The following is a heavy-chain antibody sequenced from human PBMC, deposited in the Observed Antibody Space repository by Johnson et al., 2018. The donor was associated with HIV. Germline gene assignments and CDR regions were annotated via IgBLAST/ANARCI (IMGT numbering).Heavy chain of an antibody. CDR3: AKAVGGYAFDI. V-gene: IGHV3-11*04. D-gene: IGHD1-26*01. Sequence: VQLVESGGGLVQPGGSLRLSCVASGFTFSDYYMSWIRQAPGKGLEWVSYISSTGTTIYYGDSVKGRFTISRDNSKNTLYLQMNSLRVEDTDVYYCAKAVGGYAFDIWGQGTMVTVSS. J-gene: IGHJ3*02. CDR2: ISSTGTTI. CDR1: GFTFSDYY.